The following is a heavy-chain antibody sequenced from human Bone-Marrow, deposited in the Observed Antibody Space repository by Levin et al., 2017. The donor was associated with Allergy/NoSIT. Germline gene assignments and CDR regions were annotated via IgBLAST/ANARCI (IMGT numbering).Heavy chain of an antibody. CDR3: ARGEIPEWELPRGYFDY. D-gene: IGHD1-26*01. CDR1: GGSISSGGYY. CDR2: IYYSGST. J-gene: IGHJ4*02. Sequence: SETLSLTCTVSGGSISSGGYYWSWIRQHPGKGLEWIGYIYYSGSTYYNPSLKSRVTISVDTSKNQFSLKLSSVTAADTAVYYCARGEIPEWELPRGYFDYWGQGTLVTVSS. V-gene: IGHV4-31*03.